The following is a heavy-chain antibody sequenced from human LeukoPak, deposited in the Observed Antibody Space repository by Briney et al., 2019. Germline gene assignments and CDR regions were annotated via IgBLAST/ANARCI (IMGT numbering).Heavy chain of an antibody. CDR3: ARVGSGSYYNDWFDP. CDR2: IIPIFGTA. Sequence: SVKVSCKASGGTFSSYAISWVRQAPGQWLEWMGGIIPIFGTANYAQKFQGRVTITADKSTSTAYMELSSLRSEDTAVYYCARVGSGSYYNDWFDPWGQGTLVTVSS. D-gene: IGHD3-10*01. J-gene: IGHJ5*02. V-gene: IGHV1-69*06. CDR1: GGTFSSYA.